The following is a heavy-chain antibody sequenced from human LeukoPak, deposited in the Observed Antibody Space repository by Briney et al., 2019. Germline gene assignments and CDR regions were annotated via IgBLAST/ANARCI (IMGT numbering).Heavy chain of an antibody. CDR2: INTNAGNP. Sequence: ASVKVSCKASGYTFTSYAMNWVRQAPGQGLEWMVWINTNAGNPTYAQGFTGRFVFSLDTSVSTAYLQISSLKAEDTAMYYCARVGYCSSTSCFTYNWFDPWGQGTLVTVSS. D-gene: IGHD2-2*02. CDR3: ARVGYCSSTSCFTYNWFDP. J-gene: IGHJ5*02. V-gene: IGHV7-4-1*02. CDR1: GYTFTSYA.